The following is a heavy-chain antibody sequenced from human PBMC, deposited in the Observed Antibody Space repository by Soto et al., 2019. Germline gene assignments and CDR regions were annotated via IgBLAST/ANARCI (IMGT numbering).Heavy chain of an antibody. D-gene: IGHD3-16*02. J-gene: IGHJ4*02. Sequence: QVQLVESGGGVVQPGRSLRLSCAASGFTFSSDGMHWVRQAPGKGLEWVAVIWYDGSNKYYADSVKGRFTISRDNSKNTLYLQMNRLRAEDTAVYYCASDLRVRLRLGELSPGFDYWGQGTLVTVSA. V-gene: IGHV3-33*01. CDR3: ASDLRVRLRLGELSPGFDY. CDR2: IWYDGSNK. CDR1: GFTFSSDG.